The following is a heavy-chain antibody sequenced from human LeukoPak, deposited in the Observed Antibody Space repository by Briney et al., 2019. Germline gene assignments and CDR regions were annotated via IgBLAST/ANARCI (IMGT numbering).Heavy chain of an antibody. V-gene: IGHV4-39*07. D-gene: IGHD6-6*01. CDR1: GGSFSSTSNY. J-gene: IGHJ4*02. Sequence: PSETLSLTCTVSGGSFSSTSNYWGWIRQPPGKGLEWIGYIFYSGSTYYNPSLKSRVTISVDTSKNQFSLKLSSVTAADTAVYYCARGSYPHDYWGQGTLVTVSS. CDR2: IFYSGST. CDR3: ARGSYPHDY.